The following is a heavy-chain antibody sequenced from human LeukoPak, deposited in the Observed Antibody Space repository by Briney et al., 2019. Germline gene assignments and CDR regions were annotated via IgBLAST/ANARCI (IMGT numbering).Heavy chain of an antibody. J-gene: IGHJ6*02. CDR1: GYTFTSYG. CDR3: ARDLFGSGKGYYYGMDV. V-gene: IGHV1-18*01. Sequence: GASVKVSCKASGYTFTSYGISWVRQAPGQGLEWMGWISAYNGNTNYAQKLQGRVTMTTDTSTSTAYMELRSLRSDDTAVYYCARDLFGSGKGYYYGMDVWGQGTTVTVSS. CDR2: ISAYNGNT. D-gene: IGHD3-10*01.